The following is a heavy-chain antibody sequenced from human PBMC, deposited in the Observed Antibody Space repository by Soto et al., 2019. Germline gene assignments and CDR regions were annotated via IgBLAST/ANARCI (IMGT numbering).Heavy chain of an antibody. CDR2: MTGGGTT. V-gene: IGHV3-23*01. CDR3: AKLKGGLGRFYGLDA. J-gene: IGHJ6*02. D-gene: IGHD3-3*01. CDR1: GFTFKNYA. Sequence: VGSLRLSCRASGFTFKNYAMTWVRKCPGKGLQWVSLMTGGGTTDYADSAKGRFIISRDNSKNTLSLQMHNLRADDTALYYCAKLKGGLGRFYGLDAWGQGTMVTVSS.